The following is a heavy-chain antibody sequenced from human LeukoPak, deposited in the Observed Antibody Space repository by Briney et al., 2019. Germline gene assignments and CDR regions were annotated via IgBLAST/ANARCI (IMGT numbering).Heavy chain of an antibody. V-gene: IGHV3-74*01. CDR3: ARVTLAYCGGDCPNPAFDY. Sequence: GGSLRLSCAASGFTFSSYWMHWVRQAPGKGLVWVSRINSDGSGTTYADSVKGRFTISRDNAKNTVYLQMNSLRAEDTAIYYCARVTLAYCGGDCPNPAFDYWGQGTLVTVSS. CDR1: GFTFSSYW. CDR2: INSDGSGT. D-gene: IGHD2-21*02. J-gene: IGHJ4*02.